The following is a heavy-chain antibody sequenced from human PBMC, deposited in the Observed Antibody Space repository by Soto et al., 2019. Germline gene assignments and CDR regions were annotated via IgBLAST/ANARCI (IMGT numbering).Heavy chain of an antibody. J-gene: IGHJ4*02. V-gene: IGHV1-58*01. CDR3: AAVSPYYYDSSGYYIDY. CDR2: IVVGSGNT. Sequence: SVKVSCKASGFTFTSSAVQWVRQARGQRLEWIGWIVVGSGNTNYAQKFQERVTITRDMSTSTAYMELSSLRSEDTAVYYCAAVSPYYYDSSGYYIDYWGQGTLVTVSS. CDR1: GFTFTSSA. D-gene: IGHD3-22*01.